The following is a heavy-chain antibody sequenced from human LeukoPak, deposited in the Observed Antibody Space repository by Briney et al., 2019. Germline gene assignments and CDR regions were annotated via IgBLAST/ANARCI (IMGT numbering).Heavy chain of an antibody. CDR2: IKQDGSEK. D-gene: IGHD1-26*01. CDR3: ARVSRYSGSYIPERYYYYYMDV. V-gene: IGHV3-7*01. J-gene: IGHJ6*03. Sequence: GGSLRLSCAASGFTFSGSGMNWVRQAPGKGLEWVANIKQDGSEKYYVDSVKGRFTISRDNAKNSLYLQMNSLRAEDTAVYYCARVSRYSGSYIPERYYYYYMDVWGKGTTVTVSS. CDR1: GFTFSGSG.